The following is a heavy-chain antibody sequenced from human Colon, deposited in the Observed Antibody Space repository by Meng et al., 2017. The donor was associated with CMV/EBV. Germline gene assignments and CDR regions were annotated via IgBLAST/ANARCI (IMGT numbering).Heavy chain of an antibody. CDR2: IWIREVTHSVAT. D-gene: IGHD2-8*02. Sequence: SNNKIYWWSWVRQSPGKGLEWIEGIWIREVTHSVATKYSPSLKGRITISADETKNEFSLKLTSVTAADTGVYFCARSPGYWSLDYWGRGILVTVSS. J-gene: IGHJ4*02. V-gene: IGHV4-4*01. CDR3: ARSPGYWSLDY. CDR1: SNNKIYW.